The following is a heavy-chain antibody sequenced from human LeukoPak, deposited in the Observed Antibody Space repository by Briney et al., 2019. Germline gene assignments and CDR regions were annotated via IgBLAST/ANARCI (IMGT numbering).Heavy chain of an antibody. CDR2: IYYSGST. D-gene: IGHD1-14*01. J-gene: IGHJ3*02. CDR3: AREAEPDAFDI. Sequence: SETLSLTCTVSGGSVSSGSYYWSWIRQPPGKGLEWIGYIYYSGSTNYNPSLKSRVTISVDTSKNQFSLKLSSVTAADTAVYYCAREAEPDAFDIWGQGTMVTVSS. CDR1: GGSVSSGSYY. V-gene: IGHV4-61*01.